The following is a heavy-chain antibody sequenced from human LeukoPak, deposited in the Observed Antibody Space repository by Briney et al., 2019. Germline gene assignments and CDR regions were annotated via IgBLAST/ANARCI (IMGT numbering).Heavy chain of an antibody. Sequence: SETLSLTCTVSGGSISIGTYYWGWIRQPPGKGLEWIGSIHRTGSTYYSPSLKSRVTISVDTSKNQFSLKLSSMTAADTAVYYCARGALLWFGDRMEYYFDYWGQGTLLTVSS. D-gene: IGHD3-10*01. V-gene: IGHV4-39*07. CDR3: ARGALLWFGDRMEYYFDY. CDR1: GGSISIGTYY. CDR2: IHRTGST. J-gene: IGHJ4*02.